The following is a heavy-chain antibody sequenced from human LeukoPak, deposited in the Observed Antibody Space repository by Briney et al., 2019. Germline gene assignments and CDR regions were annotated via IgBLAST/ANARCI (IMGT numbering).Heavy chain of an antibody. D-gene: IGHD1-1*01. CDR2: IFYSGST. CDR3: ARDPGVTTGTYYFDS. Sequence: SETLSLTCTVSGASVSSGSYYWTWIRQPPGKGLEWIGYIFYSGSTNYNPSLESRVTISFDTSKNQFSVKLTSVTAADTAVYYCARDPGVTTGTYYFDSWGQGSLVTVSS. V-gene: IGHV4-61*01. J-gene: IGHJ4*02. CDR1: GASVSSGSYY.